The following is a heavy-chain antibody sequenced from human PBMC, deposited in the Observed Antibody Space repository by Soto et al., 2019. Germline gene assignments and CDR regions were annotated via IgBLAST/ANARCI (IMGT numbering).Heavy chain of an antibody. D-gene: IGHD4-4*01. CDR3: ARDQNSIHFDY. V-gene: IGHV1-46*01. CDR2: INPSDGSA. Sequence: ASVEVSSKASGDTFTTYYMHWVRQAPGQGLEWMGIINPSDGSATYAQKFQGRVTMTRDTSTGTVYMELNSLRSEDTAIYYCARDQNSIHFDYWGQGTPVTVSS. CDR1: GDTFTTYY. J-gene: IGHJ4*02.